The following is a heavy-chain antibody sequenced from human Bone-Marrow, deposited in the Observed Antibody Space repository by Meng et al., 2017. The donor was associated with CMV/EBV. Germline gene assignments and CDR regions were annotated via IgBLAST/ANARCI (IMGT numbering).Heavy chain of an antibody. CDR2: INWSSDSI. V-gene: IGHV3-9*01. Sequence: SLKISCVASGFNFDNYAMHWVRQAPGKGLEWVSGINWSSDSIGYADSVKGRFTISRDDAKNSLYLQMNSLRAEDTALYYCARGELELRGAFDPWGQGTLVTVSS. D-gene: IGHD1-7*01. CDR3: ARGELELRGAFDP. CDR1: GFNFDNYA. J-gene: IGHJ5*02.